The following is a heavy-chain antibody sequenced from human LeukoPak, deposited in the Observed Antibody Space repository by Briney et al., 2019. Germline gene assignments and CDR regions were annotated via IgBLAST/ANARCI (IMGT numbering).Heavy chain of an antibody. V-gene: IGHV1-46*01. Sequence: ASVKVSCKASGYTFTNYYMHWVRHAPGQGLEWMGMINPSGGSTSYAQKFQGRVTMSRDTSTSTVYMELSSLRSEDTALYYCARDKWDIVGATGVHAFDIWGQGTMVTVSS. CDR1: GYTFTNYY. D-gene: IGHD1-26*01. J-gene: IGHJ3*02. CDR3: ARDKWDIVGATGVHAFDI. CDR2: INPSGGST.